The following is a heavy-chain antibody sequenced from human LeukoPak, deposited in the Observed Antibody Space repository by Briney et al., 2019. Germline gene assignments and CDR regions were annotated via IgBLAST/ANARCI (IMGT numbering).Heavy chain of an antibody. CDR1: GYNFTDFY. CDR3: ARDLRGSGYDP. Sequence: ASVKVSCKASGYNFTDFYIHWVRQAPGQGPEWMGWINLHRGATDYAQKFRGRVTMTRDTSMSLVYMELSRLKSNDTAVYYCARDLRGSGYDPRGQGTLVTVSS. D-gene: IGHD3-10*01. CDR2: INLHRGAT. J-gene: IGHJ5*02. V-gene: IGHV1-2*02.